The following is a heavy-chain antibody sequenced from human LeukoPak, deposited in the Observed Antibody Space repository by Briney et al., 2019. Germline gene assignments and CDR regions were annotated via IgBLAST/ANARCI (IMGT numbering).Heavy chain of an antibody. V-gene: IGHV3-30*18. CDR3: AKDSSYYGMDV. Sequence: HPGRSLRLSCAASGFTFSSYGMHWVRQAPGKGLEWEAVISYDGSNKYYADSVKGRFTISRDNSKNTLYLQMNSLRAEDTAVYYCAKDSSYYGMDVWGQGTTVTVSS. CDR1: GFTFSSYG. J-gene: IGHJ6*02. CDR2: ISYDGSNK.